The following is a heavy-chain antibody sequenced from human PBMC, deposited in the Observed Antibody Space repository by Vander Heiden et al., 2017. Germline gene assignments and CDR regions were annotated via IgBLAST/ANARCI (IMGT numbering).Heavy chain of an antibody. V-gene: IGHV1-69*01. Sequence: QVQLVQSGAEVKKPGSSVKVSCKPSGGTFSSYAIRWVRQAPGQGLEWMGGIIPIFGTANYAQKFQGRVTITADESTSTAYMELSSLRSEDTAVYYCAKDSFDWNDQLTMIVVVPRYYYGMDVWGQGTTVTVSS. D-gene: IGHD3-22*01. J-gene: IGHJ6*02. CDR3: AKDSFDWNDQLTMIVVVPRYYYGMDV. CDR2: IIPIFGTA. CDR1: GGTFSSYA.